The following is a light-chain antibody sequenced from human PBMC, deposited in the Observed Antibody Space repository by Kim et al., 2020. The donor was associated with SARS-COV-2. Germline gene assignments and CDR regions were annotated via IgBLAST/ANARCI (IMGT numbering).Light chain of an antibody. V-gene: IGLV3-1*01. CDR3: QAWDSSTFYVV. CDR2: QDS. Sequence: SYELTQPPSVSVSPGQTASITCSGEKLGDKYACWYQQKPGQSPVLVIYQDSKRPSGIPERFSGSKSGNTATLTISGTQAMGEADYYCQAWDSSTFYVVFG. J-gene: IGLJ2*01. CDR1: KLGDKY.